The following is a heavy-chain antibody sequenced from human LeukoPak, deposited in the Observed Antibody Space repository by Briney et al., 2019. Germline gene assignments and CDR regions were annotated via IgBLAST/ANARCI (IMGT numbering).Heavy chain of an antibody. CDR3: ARGGAATGIFDY. Sequence: GGSLRLSCAASGFTFSSYWMYWVRQAPGKGLVSASRINSDGGNTFYADSVKGRFTISRDNAKNTLFLQMNSQRAEDTALYYCARGGAATGIFDYWGQGALVTVSS. V-gene: IGHV3-74*01. D-gene: IGHD6-13*01. CDR2: INSDGGNT. J-gene: IGHJ4*02. CDR1: GFTFSSYW.